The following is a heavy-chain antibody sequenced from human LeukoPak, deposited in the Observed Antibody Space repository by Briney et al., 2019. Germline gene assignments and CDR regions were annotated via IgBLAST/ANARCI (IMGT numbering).Heavy chain of an antibody. CDR2: INHSGST. J-gene: IGHJ6*03. CDR3: ARGHSKYYDFWSGYRDYYYMDV. V-gene: IGHV4-34*01. CDR1: GGSLSGYY. Sequence: PSETLSLTCAVYGGSLSGYYWSWIRQPPGKGLEWIGGINHSGSTNYDPSLKSRVTISVDTSKNQFSLKLSSVTAADTAVYYCARGHSKYYDFWSGYRDYYYMDVWGKGTTVTVSS. D-gene: IGHD3-3*01.